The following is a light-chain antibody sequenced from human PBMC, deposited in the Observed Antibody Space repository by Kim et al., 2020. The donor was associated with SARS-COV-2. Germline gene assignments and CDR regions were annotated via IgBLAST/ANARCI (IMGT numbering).Light chain of an antibody. CDR1: QRISSW. CDR3: QQYNSYSIT. Sequence: ASVGDRVTITCRASQRISSWLAWYQQKPGKAPKILIYKASSLESGVPSRFSGSGSGTEFTLTISSLQPDDFATYYCQQYNSYSITFGQGTRLEIK. V-gene: IGKV1-5*03. CDR2: KAS. J-gene: IGKJ5*01.